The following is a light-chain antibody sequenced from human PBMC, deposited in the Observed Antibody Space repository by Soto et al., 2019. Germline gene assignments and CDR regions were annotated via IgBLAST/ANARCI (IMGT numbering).Light chain of an antibody. V-gene: IGKV1-5*03. CDR2: KAS. CDR3: QQYDNYPLT. Sequence: DIQMTQSPSTLSASVGDRVTITCRASQSISSWLAWYQQKPGKAPKLLIYKASTLESGVPSRFSGSASGTEFTLTISSLQPDDFATYYCQQYDNYPLTFGGGTKVDIK. CDR1: QSISSW. J-gene: IGKJ4*01.